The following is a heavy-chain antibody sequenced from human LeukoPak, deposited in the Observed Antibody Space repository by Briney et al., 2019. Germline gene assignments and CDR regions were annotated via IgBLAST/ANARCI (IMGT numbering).Heavy chain of an antibody. D-gene: IGHD2-15*01. CDR3: ARSPYCSGGSCQSQRYYYYYMDV. J-gene: IGHJ6*03. CDR1: GGTFSSYA. V-gene: IGHV1-69*13. CDR2: IIPIFGTA. Sequence: ASVKVSCKASGGTFSSYAISWVRQAPGQGLEWMGGIIPIFGTANYAQQFQGRVTITADESTSTAYIELSSLRSEDTAVYYCARSPYCSGGSCQSQRYYYYYMDVWGKGTTVTVFS.